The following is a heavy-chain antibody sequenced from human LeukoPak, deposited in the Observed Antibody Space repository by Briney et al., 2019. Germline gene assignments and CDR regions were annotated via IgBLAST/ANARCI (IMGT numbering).Heavy chain of an antibody. Sequence: GGSLRLSCAASGFTFSSYAMSWVRQAPGKGLEWVSAISGSGGSTYYADSVKGRFTISGDNSKNTLYLQMNSLRAEDTAVYYCAKAPNSGYDPAEYYFDYWGQGTLVTVSS. J-gene: IGHJ4*02. CDR1: GFTFSSYA. V-gene: IGHV3-23*01. CDR2: ISGSGGST. CDR3: AKAPNSGYDPAEYYFDY. D-gene: IGHD5-12*01.